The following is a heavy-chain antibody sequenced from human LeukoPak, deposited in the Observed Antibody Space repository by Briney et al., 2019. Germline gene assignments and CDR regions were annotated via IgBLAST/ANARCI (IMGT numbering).Heavy chain of an antibody. CDR2: INPNSGGT. Sequence: ASVKVSCKASGYTFTGYYMHWVRQAPGQGLEWMGWINPNSGGTNFAQKLQGRVTMTTDTSTSTAYMELRSLRSDDTAVYYCARDLNTYADYAPMDVWGKGTTVTISS. J-gene: IGHJ6*03. V-gene: IGHV1-2*02. D-gene: IGHD4-17*01. CDR1: GYTFTGYY. CDR3: ARDLNTYADYAPMDV.